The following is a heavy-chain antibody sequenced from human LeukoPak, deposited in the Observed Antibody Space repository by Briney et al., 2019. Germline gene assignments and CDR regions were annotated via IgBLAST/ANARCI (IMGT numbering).Heavy chain of an antibody. J-gene: IGHJ4*02. D-gene: IGHD1-26*01. CDR2: IKLDGIEK. Sequence: GGSLRLSCAASGFTFRSYWMSWVRQAPGKGLEWVANIKLDGIEKSYVDSVKGRFTISRDNAKNSLYLQMNSLRAEDTAVYYCARDLSGGARAYWGQGTLVTVSS. V-gene: IGHV3-7*04. CDR1: GFTFRSYW. CDR3: ARDLSGGARAY.